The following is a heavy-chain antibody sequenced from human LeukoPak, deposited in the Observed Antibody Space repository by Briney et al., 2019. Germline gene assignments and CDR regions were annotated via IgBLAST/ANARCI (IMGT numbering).Heavy chain of an antibody. CDR1: GYTFTSYG. CDR2: ISAYNGNT. D-gene: IGHD4-23*01. V-gene: IGHV1-18*01. Sequence: ASVKVSCKASGYTFTSYGISWVRQAPGQGLEWMGWISAYNGNTNYAQKLQGRVTMTTDASTSTAYMELRSLRSDDTAVYYCARVAYGGNYFDYWGQGTLVTVSS. J-gene: IGHJ4*02. CDR3: ARVAYGGNYFDY.